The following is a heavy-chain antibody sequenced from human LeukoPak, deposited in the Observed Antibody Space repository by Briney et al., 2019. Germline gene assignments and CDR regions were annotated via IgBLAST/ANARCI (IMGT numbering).Heavy chain of an antibody. J-gene: IGHJ3*02. CDR3: ARSGGHDAFDI. CDR1: GDSVSSYSAA. V-gene: IGHV6-1*01. D-gene: IGHD4-23*01. Sequence: SQTLSLTCAISGDSVSSYSAAWSWIRQSPSRGLEWLGRTYCRSKWYNDYAVSVESRITINPDTSKNQFSLQLTSVTPEDTAVYYCARSGGHDAFDIWGQGTMVTVSS. CDR2: TYCRSKWYN.